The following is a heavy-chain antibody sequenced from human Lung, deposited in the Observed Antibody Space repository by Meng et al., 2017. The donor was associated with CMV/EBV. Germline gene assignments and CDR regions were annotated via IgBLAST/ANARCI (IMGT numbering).Heavy chain of an antibody. D-gene: IGHD3-10*01. J-gene: IGHJ4*02. CDR1: GHTFTGYY. Sequence: ASVXVSXKASGHTFTGYYMHWVRQAPGQGLEWMGWINPNSGGTNYAQKFQGRVTMTRDTSISTAYMELSRLRSDDTAVYYCARAGYYYGSGSCDYWGQGTLVTVSS. V-gene: IGHV1-2*02. CDR2: INPNSGGT. CDR3: ARAGYYYGSGSCDY.